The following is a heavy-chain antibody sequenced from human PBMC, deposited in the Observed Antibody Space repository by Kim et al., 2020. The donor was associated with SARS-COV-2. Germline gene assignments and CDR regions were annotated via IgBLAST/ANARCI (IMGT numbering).Heavy chain of an antibody. Sequence: ASVKVSCKASGYTFTSYGISWVRQAPGQGLEWMGWISAYNGNTNYAQKLQGRVTMTTDTSTSTAYMELRSLRSDDTAVYYCARDPTMIVKEEAFDIWGQGTMVTVSS. CDR1: GYTFTSYG. J-gene: IGHJ3*02. CDR2: ISAYNGNT. CDR3: ARDPTMIVKEEAFDI. D-gene: IGHD3-22*01. V-gene: IGHV1-18*04.